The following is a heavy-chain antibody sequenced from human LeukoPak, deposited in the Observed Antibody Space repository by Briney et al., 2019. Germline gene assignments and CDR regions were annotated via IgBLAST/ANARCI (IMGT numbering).Heavy chain of an antibody. Sequence: ASVKVSCKASGYTFTSYGISWVRQAPGQGLEWMGWISAYNGNTNYAQKLQGRGTMTTDTSTSTAYMELRSLRSDDTAVYYCARDEDSGYDLPQYFDYWGQGTLVTVSS. CDR2: ISAYNGNT. CDR1: GYTFTSYG. J-gene: IGHJ4*02. D-gene: IGHD5-12*01. CDR3: ARDEDSGYDLPQYFDY. V-gene: IGHV1-18*01.